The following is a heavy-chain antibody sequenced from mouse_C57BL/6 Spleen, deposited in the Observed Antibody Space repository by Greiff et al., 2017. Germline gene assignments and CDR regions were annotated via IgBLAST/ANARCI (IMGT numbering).Heavy chain of an antibody. V-gene: IGHV1-47*01. J-gene: IGHJ4*01. CDR2: IHPYNDDT. CDR3: ARKQERRYSMDY. CDR1: GYTFTTYH. Sequence: QVQLKQSGAELVKPGASVKMSCKASGYTFTTYHIEWVKQNHGQSLEWIGNIHPYNDDTKYNEKFKGKATLTVEKSSSTVSLELSRLTSDDSAVYYCARKQERRYSMDYWGQGTSVTVSS.